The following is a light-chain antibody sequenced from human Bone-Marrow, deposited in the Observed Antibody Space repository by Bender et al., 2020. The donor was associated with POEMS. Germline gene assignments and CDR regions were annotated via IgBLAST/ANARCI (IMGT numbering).Light chain of an antibody. CDR1: TSDATDYDL. Sequence: QSALTQPASVSGSPGQSITISCTGITSDATDYDLVSWYQQHPGKAPKLILYGVKRRPAGISNRFAGSTSGAAASLTIAGLQAEEEAHYYCCSSVGGSTVFGGGTKLTVL. J-gene: IGLJ3*02. CDR2: GVK. CDR3: CSSVGGSTV. V-gene: IGLV2-23*02.